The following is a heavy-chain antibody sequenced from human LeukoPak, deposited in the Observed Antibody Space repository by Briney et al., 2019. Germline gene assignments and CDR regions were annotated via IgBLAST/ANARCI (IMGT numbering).Heavy chain of an antibody. CDR2: ISGSGGST. CDR3: AKDSPQTSSQIYYFDY. J-gene: IGHJ4*02. CDR1: GFTFSSYA. D-gene: IGHD6-13*01. V-gene: IGHV3-23*01. Sequence: PGGSLRLSCAASGFTFSSYAMSWVRQAPGKGLEWVSAISGSGGSTYYADSVKGRFTISRDNSKNTLYLQMNSLRAEDTAVYYCAKDSPQTSSQIYYFDYWGQGTRVTVSS.